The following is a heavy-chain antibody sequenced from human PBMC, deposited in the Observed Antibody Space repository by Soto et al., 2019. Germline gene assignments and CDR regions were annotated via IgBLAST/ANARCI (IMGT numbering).Heavy chain of an antibody. CDR2: IYYSGST. CDR1: GGSISSSSYY. D-gene: IGHD3-22*01. CDR3: ARDLSGYAPVFDY. J-gene: IGHJ4*02. V-gene: IGHV4-39*07. Sequence: SETLSLTCTVSGGSISSSSYYWGWIRQPPGKGLEWIGSIYYSGSTYYNPSLKSRVTISVDTSKNQFSLRSEDTAVYYCARDLSGYAPVFDYWGQGTQVTVSS.